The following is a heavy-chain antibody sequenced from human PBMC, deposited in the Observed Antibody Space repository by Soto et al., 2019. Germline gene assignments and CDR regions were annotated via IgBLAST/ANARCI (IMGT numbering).Heavy chain of an antibody. V-gene: IGHV1-18*01. J-gene: IGHJ4*02. CDR2: ISTYNGDT. D-gene: IGHD3-10*01. Sequence: QVQLVQSGAEVKKPGASVKVSCKASGYTFNNYGIIWVRQAPGQGLGWMGWISTYNGDTNYAQKLQGSVTMTTDTPTTTAYMELRSLTSDDPDVYYCARGGFGGGVDYWGQGTLVTVSS. CDR3: ARGGFGGGVDY. CDR1: GYTFNNYG.